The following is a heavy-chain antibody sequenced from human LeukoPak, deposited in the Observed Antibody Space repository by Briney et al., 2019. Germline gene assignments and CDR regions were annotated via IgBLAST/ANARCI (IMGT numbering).Heavy chain of an antibody. CDR2: IYPGDSAT. D-gene: IGHD3-22*01. J-gene: IGHJ5*02. Sequence: GESLKISCKGPGYSFTNYRIAWVPQMPGKGLEWTGLIYPGDSATKYSPSFRGQGTSSADKSNNTAYLHWSSLTASDTAMYYCARLTDYYDSSGYYRNYNWFDPWGQGTLVTVSS. CDR1: GYSFTNYR. V-gene: IGHV5-51*01. CDR3: ARLTDYYDSSGYYRNYNWFDP.